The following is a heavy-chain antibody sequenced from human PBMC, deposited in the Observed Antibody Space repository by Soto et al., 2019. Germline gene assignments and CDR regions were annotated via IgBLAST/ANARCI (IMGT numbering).Heavy chain of an antibody. Sequence: QVQLVQSGAEVKKPGASVKVSCKASGYTFTSYGISWVRQAPGQGLEWMGWISAYNGNTNYAQKLQGRVTMTTDTSTSTAYMEMRSLRSDDTAVYYCVRDPASYDYVWGSYRFFDYLGQGTLVTVSS. CDR1: GYTFTSYG. J-gene: IGHJ4*02. CDR3: VRDPASYDYVWGSYRFFDY. CDR2: ISAYNGNT. D-gene: IGHD3-16*02. V-gene: IGHV1-18*04.